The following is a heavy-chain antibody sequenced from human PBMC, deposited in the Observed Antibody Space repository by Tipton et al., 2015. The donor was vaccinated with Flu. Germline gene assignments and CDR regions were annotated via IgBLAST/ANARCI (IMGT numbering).Heavy chain of an antibody. CDR3: ARGPKSTSWSLYPPDK. V-gene: IGHV4-31*03. Sequence: TLSLTCTVSGDSMNSGGYYRTWIRQFPGKGLEWIGHIYYTGTTYYNPSLKSRLTIFLDMSKSQFSLRMTSVTVADTAIYYCARGPKSTSWSLYPPDKGGQGTLVTVSS. CDR2: IYYTGTT. CDR1: GDSMNSGGYY. J-gene: IGHJ4*02. D-gene: IGHD2-8*01.